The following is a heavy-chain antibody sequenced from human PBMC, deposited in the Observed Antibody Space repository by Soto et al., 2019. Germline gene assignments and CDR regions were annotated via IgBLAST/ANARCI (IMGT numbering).Heavy chain of an antibody. D-gene: IGHD5-18*01. CDR3: AKGGGYSYGYGPH. V-gene: IGHV3-23*01. J-gene: IGHJ4*02. CDR2: ISGSGDST. CDR1: GFTFSSYA. Sequence: VQLLESGGGLVQPGGSLRLSCAASGFTFSSYAMSWVRQAPGKGLEWVSLISGSGDSTYYADSVEGRFTISRDNSKGMLYLQMNSLRAEDTAVFYCAKGGGYSYGYGPHWGQGTLVTVSS.